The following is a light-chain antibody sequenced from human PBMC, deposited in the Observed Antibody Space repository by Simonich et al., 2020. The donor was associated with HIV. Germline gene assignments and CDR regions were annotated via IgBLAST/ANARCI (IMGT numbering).Light chain of an antibody. CDR2: GAS. CDR1: QSVSSN. CDR3: QQYSNYSRT. Sequence: EIVMTQSPATLSVSPGERATLSCRASQSVSSNLAWYQQKPGQAPRLLIYGASTRATGIPARFSGSGSGTEFTLTISSLQPDDFATYFCQQYSNYSRTFGQGTKVDIK. V-gene: IGKV3-15*01. J-gene: IGKJ1*01.